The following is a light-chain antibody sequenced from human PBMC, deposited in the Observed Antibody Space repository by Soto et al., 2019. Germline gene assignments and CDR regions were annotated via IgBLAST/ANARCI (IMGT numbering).Light chain of an antibody. CDR3: HQYNNWPPGVFT. V-gene: IGKV3-15*01. Sequence: DIVMTQSPATLSVSPGERATLSCRASQSVSSNLAWYQQKPGQAPRLLIYGASTRATGIPARFSGSGSGTEFTLTISSLQSEDFAVYYCHQYNNWPPGVFTFGPVTKVDIK. CDR2: GAS. J-gene: IGKJ3*01. CDR1: QSVSSN.